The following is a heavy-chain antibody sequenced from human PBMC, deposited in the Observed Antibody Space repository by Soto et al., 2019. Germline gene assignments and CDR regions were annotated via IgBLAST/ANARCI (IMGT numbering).Heavy chain of an antibody. D-gene: IGHD3-16*02. CDR1: GFTFSSYG. Sequence: QVQLVESGGGVVQPGRSLRLSCAASGFTFSSYGMHWVRQAPGKGLEWVAVIWYDGSNKYYADSVKGRFTISRDNSKNTLYLQMNSLRAEDMAVYYCARDSEGLGELSSIDYWGQGTLVTVSS. V-gene: IGHV3-33*01. CDR2: IWYDGSNK. J-gene: IGHJ4*02. CDR3: ARDSEGLGELSSIDY.